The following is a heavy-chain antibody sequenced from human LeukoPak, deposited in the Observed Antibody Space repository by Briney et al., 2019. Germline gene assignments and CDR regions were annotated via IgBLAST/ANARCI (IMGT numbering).Heavy chain of an antibody. CDR3: ARDPHPGSGSYYNTPLDY. V-gene: IGHV3-30*02. CDR1: GFTFSSYG. D-gene: IGHD3-10*01. J-gene: IGHJ4*02. CDR2: IRYDGSNK. Sequence: PGGSLRLSCAASGFTFSSYGMHWVRQAPGKGLEWVAFIRYDGSNKYYADSVKGRFTISRDNSKNTLYLQMNSLRAEDTAVYYCARDPHPGSGSYYNTPLDYWGQGTLVTVSS.